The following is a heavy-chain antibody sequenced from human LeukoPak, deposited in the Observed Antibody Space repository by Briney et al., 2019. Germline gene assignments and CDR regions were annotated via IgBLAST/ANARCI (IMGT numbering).Heavy chain of an antibody. J-gene: IGHJ4*02. Sequence: GGSLRLSCAASGFTFSNYPMTWVRQAPGKGLECVSGIRDSSGGIYYADSVKGRFTISRDDSKNTLYLQMHSLRVEDTAVYYCANQNTGYLAPFDNWGQGTLVTVSS. V-gene: IGHV3-23*01. D-gene: IGHD5-12*01. CDR3: ANQNTGYLAPFDN. CDR1: GFTFSNYP. CDR2: IRDSSGGI.